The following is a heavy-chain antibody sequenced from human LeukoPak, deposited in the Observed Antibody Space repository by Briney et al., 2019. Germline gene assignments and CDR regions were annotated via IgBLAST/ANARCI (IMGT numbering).Heavy chain of an antibody. Sequence: GGSLRLSCAASGFTFSSYSMNWVRQAPGKGLEWVSSISSSSSYIYYADSVKGRFTISRDNAKNSLYLQMNSLRAADTAVYYCARDRSGYDAFDYWAREPWSPSPQ. CDR3: ARDRSGYDAFDY. V-gene: IGHV3-21*01. J-gene: IGHJ4*02. CDR1: GFTFSSYS. D-gene: IGHD5-12*01. CDR2: ISSSSSYI.